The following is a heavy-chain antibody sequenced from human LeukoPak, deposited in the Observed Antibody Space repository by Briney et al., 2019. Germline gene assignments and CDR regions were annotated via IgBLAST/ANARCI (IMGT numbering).Heavy chain of an antibody. CDR1: GGSISIGGYY. CDR3: ARDLGPNNWFDP. CDR2: IYYSGST. Sequence: SETLSLTCTVSGGSISIGGYYWSWIRQHPGKGLEWIGYIYYSGSTYYNPSLKSRVTISVDTSKNQFSLKLSSVTAADTAVYYCARDLGPNNWFDPWGQGTLVTVSS. J-gene: IGHJ5*02. V-gene: IGHV4-31*03.